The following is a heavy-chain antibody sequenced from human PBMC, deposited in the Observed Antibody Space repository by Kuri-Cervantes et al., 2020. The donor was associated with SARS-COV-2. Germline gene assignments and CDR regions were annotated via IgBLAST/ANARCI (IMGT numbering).Heavy chain of an antibody. J-gene: IGHJ4*02. CDR3: ARDFPRVRYGDYVRRREVDY. D-gene: IGHD4-17*01. V-gene: IGHV1-18*01. CDR1: GYTFTSYG. Sequence: ASVKVSCKASGYTFTSYGISWVRQAPGQGLEWMGWISAYNGNTNYAQKLQGRVTMTTDTSTSTAYMELRSLRSDDTAVYYCARDFPRVRYGDYVRRREVDYWGQGTLVTVSS. CDR2: ISAYNGNT.